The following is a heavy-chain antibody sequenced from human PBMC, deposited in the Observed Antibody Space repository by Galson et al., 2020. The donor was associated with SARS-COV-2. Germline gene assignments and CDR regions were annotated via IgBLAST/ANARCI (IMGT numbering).Heavy chain of an antibody. Sequence: ASVKVSCKGSGYTFSGYYIHWVRQAPGQGLEWMGWINTNTGATNYAQNFQARVTMTRDTPISTAYMELSSLRHDDTAVYYCATQPRIVAVGGHYYYGMDVWGQGTTVIVS. CDR2: INTNTGAT. D-gene: IGHD3-22*01. CDR1: GYTFSGYY. J-gene: IGHJ6*02. V-gene: IGHV1-2*02. CDR3: ATQPRIVAVGGHYYYGMDV.